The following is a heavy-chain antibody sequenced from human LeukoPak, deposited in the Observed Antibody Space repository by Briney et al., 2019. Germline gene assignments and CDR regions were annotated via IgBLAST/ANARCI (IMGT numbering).Heavy chain of an antibody. V-gene: IGHV4-59*01. CDR3: ARVKAVAGPGPLDY. J-gene: IGHJ4*02. Sequence: SETLSLTCTVAGGSISGYYWMWIRQPPGKELEWIGYLYYSGDTKYSPALKSRVTISEDTSKNQASLRLKSVTAADTAVYYCARVKAVAGPGPLDYWGQGTLVTVSS. D-gene: IGHD6-19*01. CDR1: GGSISGYY. CDR2: LYYSGDT.